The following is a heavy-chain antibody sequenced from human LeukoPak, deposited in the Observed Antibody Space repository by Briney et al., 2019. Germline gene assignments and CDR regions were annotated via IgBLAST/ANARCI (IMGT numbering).Heavy chain of an antibody. J-gene: IGHJ4*02. Sequence: SETLSLTCTVSGGSISSGYYYWSWIRQPPGKGLEWIGYIHQSGSTYYNPSLKSRVTISVDRSKNQFSLKLSSVTAADTAVYYCARDLESSSLGYWGQGTLVTVSS. CDR1: GGSISSGYYY. CDR2: IHQSGST. CDR3: ARDLESSSLGY. D-gene: IGHD6-13*01. V-gene: IGHV4-30-2*01.